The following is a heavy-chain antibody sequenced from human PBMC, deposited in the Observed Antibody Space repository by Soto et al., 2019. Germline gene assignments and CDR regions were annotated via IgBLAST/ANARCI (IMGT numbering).Heavy chain of an antibody. D-gene: IGHD1-26*01. CDR2: ISGSGDST. Sequence: EVQLLESGGGLVQPGGSLRLSCAASGFTFSSYAMRWVRQAPGKGLEWVSAISGSGDSTYYADSVKGRFTISRDNSKNTLYLQMNRLRAEDTAVYYCARLGSGSYYDYWGQGTLVTVSS. V-gene: IGHV3-23*01. CDR1: GFTFSSYA. J-gene: IGHJ4*02. CDR3: ARLGSGSYYDY.